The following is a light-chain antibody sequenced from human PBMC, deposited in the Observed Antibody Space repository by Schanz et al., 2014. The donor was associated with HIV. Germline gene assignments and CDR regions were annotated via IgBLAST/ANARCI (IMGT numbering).Light chain of an antibody. CDR3: ASHAGGSTSEVV. CDR2: SND. J-gene: IGLJ2*01. V-gene: IGLV1-44*01. Sequence: QSVLTQPPSASGTPGQRVTISCSGSSSDIGSNTVNWYQQLPGTAPKLLIYSNDQRPSGVPDRFSGSRSGSTASLTISGLLDDDEADYYCASHAGGSTSEVVFGGWTKLTVL. CDR1: SSDIGSNT.